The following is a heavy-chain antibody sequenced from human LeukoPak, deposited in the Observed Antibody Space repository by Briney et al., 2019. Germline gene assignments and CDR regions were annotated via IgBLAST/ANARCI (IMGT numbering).Heavy chain of an antibody. Sequence: GGTLRLSCAASGFTFSSYAMHWVRQAPGKGLEWVAVISYDGSNKYYADSVKGRFTISRDNSKNTLYLQMDSLRAEDTAVYYCAKSEAAVDYYYYYMDVWGKGTTVTVSS. CDR2: ISYDGSNK. V-gene: IGHV3-30*04. CDR3: AKSEAAVDYYYYYMDV. D-gene: IGHD6-13*01. J-gene: IGHJ6*03. CDR1: GFTFSSYA.